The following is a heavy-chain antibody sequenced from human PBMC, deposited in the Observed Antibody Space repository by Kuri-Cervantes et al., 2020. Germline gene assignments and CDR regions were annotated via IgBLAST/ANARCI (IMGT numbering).Heavy chain of an antibody. Sequence: SQTLSLTCAVYGGSFSGYYWSWIRQPPGKGLEWIGEINHSGSTNYNPSLKSRVTISVDTSKNQFSLKLSSVTAADTAVYYCARGGIQLWLRTAPMDVWGQGTTVTVSS. V-gene: IGHV4-34*01. CDR2: INHSGST. D-gene: IGHD5-18*01. CDR3: ARGGIQLWLRTAPMDV. CDR1: GGSFSGYY. J-gene: IGHJ6*02.